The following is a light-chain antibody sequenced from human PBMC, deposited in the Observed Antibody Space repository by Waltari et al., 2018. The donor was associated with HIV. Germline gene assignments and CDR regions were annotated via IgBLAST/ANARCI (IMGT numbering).Light chain of an antibody. CDR3: SSYAPTNKFYVL. J-gene: IGLJ2*01. Sequence: QSALTQPPSASGSPGQSVTMSCTGTSSDIGGYNYVSWYQQHPGKAPKLIMNEVTKRPSGVPARFSGSKSGNTASRTVSGLQAEDEAHYYCSSYAPTNKFYVLFGGGTTLTVL. V-gene: IGLV2-8*01. CDR1: SSDIGGYNY. CDR2: EVT.